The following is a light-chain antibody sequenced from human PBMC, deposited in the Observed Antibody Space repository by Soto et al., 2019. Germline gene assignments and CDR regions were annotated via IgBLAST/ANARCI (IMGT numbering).Light chain of an antibody. J-gene: IGKJ1*01. CDR1: QSISRW. Sequence: DIQMTQSPSTLSASLGDRVTITCRASQSISRWLGWYQQKPGKAPKLLIHDASSLESGVPSRFSGSGSGTEFTLTISSLQPDDFATYYCQQYDRYWTFGQGTKVDI. CDR3: QQYDRYWT. V-gene: IGKV1-5*01. CDR2: DAS.